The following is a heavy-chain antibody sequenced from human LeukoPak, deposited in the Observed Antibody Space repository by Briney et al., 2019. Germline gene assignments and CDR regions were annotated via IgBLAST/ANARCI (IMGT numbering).Heavy chain of an antibody. CDR3: AKSGISPDTLDI. V-gene: IGHV3-30*18. CDR2: ISYDESNK. D-gene: IGHD6-13*01. CDR1: GFTFSNYG. J-gene: IGHJ3*02. Sequence: PGRSLRLSCAASGFTFSNYGMHWVRQAPGKGLEWVAVISYDESNKFYADSVKGRFTVSRDNSKNTLYVQMNSLRAEDTAVYYCAKSGISPDTLDIWGQGTMVTVSS.